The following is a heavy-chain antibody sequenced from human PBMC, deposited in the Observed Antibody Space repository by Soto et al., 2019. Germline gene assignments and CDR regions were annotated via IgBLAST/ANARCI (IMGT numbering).Heavy chain of an antibody. D-gene: IGHD2-2*01. CDR2: TYFRSKWYN. CDR3: VRLVGNSWLDF. V-gene: IGHV6-1*01. Sequence: QTLSLTCVISGDSVSSNRVTWNWIRQSPSRGLEWLGRTYFRSKWYNDYAESVRSRITIDPDTSKNQFSLHLNSVTPEDTAVYYCVRLVGNSWLDFWGQGTLVTVSS. J-gene: IGHJ5*01. CDR1: GDSVSSNRVT.